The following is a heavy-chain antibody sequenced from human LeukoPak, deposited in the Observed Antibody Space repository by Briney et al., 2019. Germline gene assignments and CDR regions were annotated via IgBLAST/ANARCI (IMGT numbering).Heavy chain of an antibody. Sequence: SETLSLTCTVSGGSISSYYWSWIRQPPGKGLEWIGYIYTSGSTNCNPSLMSRVTISVDTSKNQFSLKLSSVTAADTAVYYCAILRSSSSWYRRDYYYYMDVWGKGTTVTVSS. D-gene: IGHD6-13*01. CDR2: IYTSGST. V-gene: IGHV4-4*09. J-gene: IGHJ6*03. CDR3: AILRSSSSWYRRDYYYYMDV. CDR1: GGSISSYY.